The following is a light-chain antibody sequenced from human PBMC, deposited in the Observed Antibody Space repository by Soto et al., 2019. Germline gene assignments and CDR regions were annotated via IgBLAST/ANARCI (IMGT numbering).Light chain of an antibody. V-gene: IGKV1-33*01. CDR2: DAS. CDR3: QKCKVAPFT. J-gene: IGKJ4*01. CDR1: QDIKNY. Sequence: DIQMTQSPSSLSASVGDRVTITCQASQDIKNYLNWYQQKSGKAPKLLIYDASNLEAGVPSRFRGSGSGTDFTLTISSLQPEDVATYYCQKCKVAPFTFGGGTKVDI.